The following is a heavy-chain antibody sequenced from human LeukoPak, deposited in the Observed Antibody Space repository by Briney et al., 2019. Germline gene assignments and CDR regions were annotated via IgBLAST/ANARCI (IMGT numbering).Heavy chain of an antibody. CDR3: ARVYRCDIYGDYGFDY. V-gene: IGHV3-53*01. Sequence: PGGSLRLSCAASGFTVSSNYMSWVRQAPGKGLEWVSVIYSGGSTYYADSVKGRFTISRDNSKNTLYLQMNSLRAEDTAVYYCARVYRCDIYGDYGFDYWGQGTLVTVSS. J-gene: IGHJ4*02. CDR1: GFTVSSNY. CDR2: IYSGGST. D-gene: IGHD4-17*01.